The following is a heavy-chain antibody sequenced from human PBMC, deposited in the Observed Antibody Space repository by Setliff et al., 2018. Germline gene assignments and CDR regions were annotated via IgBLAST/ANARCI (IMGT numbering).Heavy chain of an antibody. J-gene: IGHJ6*02. V-gene: IGHV4-61*02. CDR3: ARSMIQRNYYCGLDV. CDR2: LHTSGST. CDR1: GASINSGTYY. Sequence: PSETLSLTCAVSGASINSGTYYWSWIRQPAGKGLEWVGRLHTSGSTTYNPSLQSRVTISVDTSKNHFSLNLTSVTAADTAMYYCARSMIQRNYYCGLDVWGQGTTVTVSS. D-gene: IGHD3-16*01.